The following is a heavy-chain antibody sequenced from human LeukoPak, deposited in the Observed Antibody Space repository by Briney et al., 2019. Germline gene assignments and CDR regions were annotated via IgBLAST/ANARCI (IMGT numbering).Heavy chain of an antibody. J-gene: IGHJ6*03. CDR2: IYHSGST. CDR3: ARLSGIGYCSGGSCYYYYYMDV. CDR1: GGSISSSNW. V-gene: IGHV4-4*02. D-gene: IGHD2-15*01. Sequence: SETLSLTCAVSGGSISSSNWWSWVRQPPGKGLEWIGEIYHSGSTYYNPSLKSRVTISVDTSKNQFSLKLSSVTAADTAVYYCARLSGIGYCSGGSCYYYYYMDVWGKGTTVTVSS.